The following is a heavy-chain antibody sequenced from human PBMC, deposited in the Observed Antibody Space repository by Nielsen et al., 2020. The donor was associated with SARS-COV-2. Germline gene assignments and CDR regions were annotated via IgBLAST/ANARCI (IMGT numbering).Heavy chain of an antibody. CDR1: GFTFSSYS. CDR2: ISSSSSYI. Sequence: GESLKISCAASGFTFSSYSMNWVRQAPGKGLEWVSSISSSSSYIYYADSVKGRFTISRDNAKNSLYLQMNSLRAEDTAVYYCARGTSNLKAPGIAARGYAFDIWGQGTMVTVSS. V-gene: IGHV3-21*01. CDR3: ARGTSNLKAPGIAARGYAFDI. J-gene: IGHJ3*02. D-gene: IGHD6-6*01.